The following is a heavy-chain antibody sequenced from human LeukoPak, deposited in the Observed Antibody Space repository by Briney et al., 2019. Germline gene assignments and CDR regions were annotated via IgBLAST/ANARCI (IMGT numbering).Heavy chain of an antibody. CDR1: GFTFSSYS. Sequence: PGGSLRLSCAASGFTFSSYSMNWVRQAPGKGLEWVSSISSSSSYIYYADSVKGRFTISRDNAKNSLYLQMNSLRAEDTAVYYCARAGEYCSSTSCYYYYGMDVWGKGTTVTVSS. V-gene: IGHV3-21*01. D-gene: IGHD2-2*01. CDR3: ARAGEYCSSTSCYYYYGMDV. CDR2: ISSSSSYI. J-gene: IGHJ6*04.